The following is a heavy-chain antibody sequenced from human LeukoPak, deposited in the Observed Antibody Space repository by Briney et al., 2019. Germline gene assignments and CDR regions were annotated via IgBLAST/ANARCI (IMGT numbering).Heavy chain of an antibody. V-gene: IGHV4-39*07. CDR1: GGSISSSSYY. D-gene: IGHD4-17*01. CDR3: ATTITTVTMAY. Sequence: SEXLXLTCTVSGGSISSSSYYWGWIRQPPGKGLEWIGSIYYSGSTYYNPSLKSRVTISVDTSKNQFSLKLSSVTAADTAVYYCATTITTVTMAYWGQGTLVTVSS. CDR2: IYYSGST. J-gene: IGHJ4*02.